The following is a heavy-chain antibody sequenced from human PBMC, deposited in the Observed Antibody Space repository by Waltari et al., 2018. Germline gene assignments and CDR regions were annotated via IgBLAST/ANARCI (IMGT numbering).Heavy chain of an antibody. CDR3: ANLYSSGWYGY. CDR2: ISGSGGST. Sequence: EVQLLESGGGLVQPGGSLRLSCAASGFTFSSYAMSWVRKAPGKGLEWVSAISGSGGSTYDADSVKGRFTISRDNSKNTLYLQMNSLRAEDTAVYYCANLYSSGWYGYWGQGTLVTVSS. CDR1: GFTFSSYA. D-gene: IGHD6-19*01. V-gene: IGHV3-23*01. J-gene: IGHJ4*02.